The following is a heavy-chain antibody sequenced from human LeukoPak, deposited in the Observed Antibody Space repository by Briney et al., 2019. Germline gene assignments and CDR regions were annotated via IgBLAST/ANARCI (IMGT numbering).Heavy chain of an antibody. CDR2: LKGDGSRA. CDR1: GFTFSSYW. Sequence: PAGGSLRLSCAASGFTFSSYWMHWVRQSPGKGLEWVGQLKGDGSRANYADSVRGGFTISRDNAKNTVYLQLNSLRAEDTAVYYCARVGYLAPVIGFLDYWGQGTAVTVSS. D-gene: IGHD2-2*03. V-gene: IGHV3-74*01. J-gene: IGHJ4*02. CDR3: ARVGYLAPVIGFLDY.